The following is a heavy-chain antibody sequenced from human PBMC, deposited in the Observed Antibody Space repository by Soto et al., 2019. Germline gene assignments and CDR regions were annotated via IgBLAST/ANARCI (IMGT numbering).Heavy chain of an antibody. D-gene: IGHD2-21*02. CDR3: AKDAAPVIVVVTATFDY. J-gene: IGHJ4*02. Sequence: QPGGSLRLSCAASGFTFSSYGMHWVRQAPGKGLEWVAVISYDGSNKYYADSAKGRFTISRDNSKNTLYLQMNSLRAEDTAVYYCAKDAAPVIVVVTATFDYWGQGTLVTVSS. CDR1: GFTFSSYG. CDR2: ISYDGSNK. V-gene: IGHV3-30*18.